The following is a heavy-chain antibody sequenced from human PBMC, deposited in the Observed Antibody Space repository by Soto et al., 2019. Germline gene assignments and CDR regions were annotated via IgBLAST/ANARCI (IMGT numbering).Heavy chain of an antibody. D-gene: IGHD1-20*01. CDR1: GFTFGSYG. J-gene: IGHJ4*02. CDR3: ARVRHNWNDESYFDY. CDR2: IWYDGSNK. V-gene: IGHV3-33*01. Sequence: PGGSLRLSCAASGFTFGSYGMHWVRQAPGKGLEWVAVIWYDGSNKYYADSVKGRFTISRDNSKNTLYLQMNSLRAEDTAVYYCARVRHNWNDESYFDYWGQGTLVTVSS.